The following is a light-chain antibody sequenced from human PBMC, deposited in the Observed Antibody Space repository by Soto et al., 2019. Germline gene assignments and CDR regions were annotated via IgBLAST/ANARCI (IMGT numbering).Light chain of an antibody. CDR3: QTWGTGIRV. J-gene: IGLJ2*01. CDR2: LNSDGSH. CDR1: SGHSSYA. Sequence: QLVLTQSTSASASLGASVKLTCTLSSGHSSYAIAWHQQQPEKGPRYLMKLNSDGSHSKGDGTPDRFSGSSSGAERYLTISSLQSEDEADYYCQTWGTGIRVFVGGTKLTVL. V-gene: IGLV4-69*01.